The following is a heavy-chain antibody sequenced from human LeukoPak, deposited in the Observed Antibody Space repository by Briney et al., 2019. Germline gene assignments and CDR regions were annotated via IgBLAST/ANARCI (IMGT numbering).Heavy chain of an antibody. CDR2: IYYSGST. CDR1: GGSISSYY. V-gene: IGHV4-59*01. CDR3: AREPLEDYGDLFDY. D-gene: IGHD4-17*01. J-gene: IGHJ4*02. Sequence: TTSETLSLTCTVSGGSISSYYWSWIRQPPGKGLEWIGYIYYSGSTNYNPSLKSRVTISVDTSKNQFSLKLSSVTAADTAVYYCAREPLEDYGDLFDYWGQGTLVTVSS.